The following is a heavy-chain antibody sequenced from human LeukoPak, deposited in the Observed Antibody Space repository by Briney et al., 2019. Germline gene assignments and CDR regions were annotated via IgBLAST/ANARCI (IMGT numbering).Heavy chain of an antibody. J-gene: IGHJ3*02. Sequence: GGSLRLSCAASGFTFSTYAMSWVRQAPGKGLEWVSAINSGGSTYYADSLKGRFTISRDNSKNTLYLQMNSLRADDTAVYYCAKDWPSGWQQLPDYDAFDIWGQGTMVTVSS. CDR2: INSGGST. CDR1: GFTFSTYA. D-gene: IGHD6-13*01. V-gene: IGHV3-23*01. CDR3: AKDWPSGWQQLPDYDAFDI.